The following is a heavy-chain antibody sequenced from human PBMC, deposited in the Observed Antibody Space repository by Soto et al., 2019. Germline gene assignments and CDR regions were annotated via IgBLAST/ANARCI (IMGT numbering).Heavy chain of an antibody. V-gene: IGHV1-8*01. CDR2: MNPNSGNT. CDR1: GYTFTSYD. D-gene: IGHD6-19*01. J-gene: IGHJ6*02. CDR3: GRGRGIAVAKYYYGMDV. Sequence: QVQLVQSGAEVKKPGASVKVSCKASGYTFTSYDINWVRQATGQGLEWMGWMNPNSGNTGYAQKFQGRVTMTRNTSISTAYMELSRLRAEDTAVYYCGRGRGIAVAKYYYGMDVWGQGTTVTVSS.